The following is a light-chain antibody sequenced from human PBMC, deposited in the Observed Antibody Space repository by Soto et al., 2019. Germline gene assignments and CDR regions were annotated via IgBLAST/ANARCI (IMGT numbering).Light chain of an antibody. CDR2: WAS. CDR3: QHYYNLPRT. J-gene: IGKJ4*01. V-gene: IGKV4-1*01. CDR1: HRILSGSNDKNY. Sequence: DVVLTLSPDTLAVSLSAWSIRHFQSSHRILSGSNDKNYLAWYQQKPGQAPKLLIYWASTRESGVPDRFSGSGSGTDFTLTISSLQAEDVALYYCQHYYNLPRTFGGGTKVDIK.